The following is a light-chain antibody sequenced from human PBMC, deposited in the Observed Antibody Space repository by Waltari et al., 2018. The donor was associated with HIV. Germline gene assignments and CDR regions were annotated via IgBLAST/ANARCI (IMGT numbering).Light chain of an antibody. V-gene: IGKV4-1*01. Sequence: DIVMIQSPDSLTVSLGERATINCKSSQSILYSANNKNYLTWYQQKTGQPPKLLIYWASTRESGVPDRFSCSGSGTDFTLTISSLQAEDVAVYYCQQYYSTPWTFGQGTKVEIK. CDR2: WAS. CDR1: QSILYSANNKNY. J-gene: IGKJ1*01. CDR3: QQYYSTPWT.